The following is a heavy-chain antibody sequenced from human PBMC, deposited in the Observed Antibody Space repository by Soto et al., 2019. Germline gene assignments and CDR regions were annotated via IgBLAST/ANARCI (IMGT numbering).Heavy chain of an antibody. CDR1: RFTVSSYW. CDR2: IKEDGSEK. V-gene: IGHV3-7*01. Sequence: GSLRISCADYRFTVSSYWMSSVRQGPGKGLEWVANIKEDGSEKYYVDSVKGRFTISRDNAKKSLYLQMNRLRADDTAVYYCARGPIVVENNYYFYGMDVWGQGATVTVSS. J-gene: IGHJ6*01. CDR3: ARGPIVVENNYYFYGMDV. D-gene: IGHD2-2*01.